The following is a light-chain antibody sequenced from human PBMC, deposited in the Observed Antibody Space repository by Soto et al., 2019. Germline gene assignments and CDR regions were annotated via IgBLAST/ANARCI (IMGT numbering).Light chain of an antibody. Sequence: QAVVTQLPSVSGAPGQRVTIPCTGSTSNIGAGYDVHWYQQVSGTAPKLLIYANNNRPSGVPDRFSGSKSGTSATLAITGLQAEDETDYYCQSYDNSLSGWVFGGGTKLTVL. CDR3: QSYDNSLSGWV. V-gene: IGLV1-40*01. J-gene: IGLJ3*02. CDR1: TSNIGAGYD. CDR2: ANN.